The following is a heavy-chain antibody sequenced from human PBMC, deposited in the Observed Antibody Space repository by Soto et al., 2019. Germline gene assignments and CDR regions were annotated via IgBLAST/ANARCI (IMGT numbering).Heavy chain of an antibody. CDR2: VSPTAGTT. Sequence: DVQLVDSGGGLVQPGGSLRLSCAASGFTFSNYAMSWVRQAPGKGLAWVSLVSPTAGTTYYTDSVKGRFTISRDNSRNTVYLQMNSLRADDTAVYYCAKDRLAGGFDYWGQGTLVTVSS. CDR3: AKDRLAGGFDY. CDR1: GFTFSNYA. V-gene: IGHV3-23*04. J-gene: IGHJ4*02. D-gene: IGHD3-16*01.